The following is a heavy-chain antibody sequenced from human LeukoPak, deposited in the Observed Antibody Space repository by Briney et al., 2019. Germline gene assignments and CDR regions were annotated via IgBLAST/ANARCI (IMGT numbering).Heavy chain of an antibody. V-gene: IGHV4-59*01. CDR1: GGSISSYY. J-gene: IGHJ5*02. CDR2: IYYSGST. CDR3: ARDRGQLDL. D-gene: IGHD6-13*01. Sequence: PSETLSLTCTVSGGSISSYYWSWVRQPPGKGLEWIGYIYYSGSTYYNPSLKSRVTISVDTSKNQFSLKLSSVTAADTAVYYCARDRGQLDLGGQGTLVTVSS.